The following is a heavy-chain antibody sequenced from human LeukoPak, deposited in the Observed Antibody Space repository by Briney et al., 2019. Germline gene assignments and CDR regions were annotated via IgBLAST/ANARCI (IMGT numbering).Heavy chain of an antibody. V-gene: IGHV3-33*01. CDR2: IWYDGGNK. J-gene: IGHJ4*02. CDR3: ARASGSYDY. D-gene: IGHD3-10*01. CDR1: GVSFSTYG. Sequence: GGSLRLSCAASGVSFSTYGMHWVRQAPGKGLEWVAVIWYDGGNKYYADSVKGRFTISRDNSKNTLYLQMNSLRAEDTGVYYCARASGSYDYWGQGTLVTVSS.